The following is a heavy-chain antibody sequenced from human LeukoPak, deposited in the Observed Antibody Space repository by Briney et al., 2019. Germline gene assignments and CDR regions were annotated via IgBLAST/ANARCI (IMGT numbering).Heavy chain of an antibody. CDR1: GYTFTCYY. D-gene: IGHD5-24*01. CDR3: ARDLVGRWLQLLPASYGY. CDR2: INPDSGGT. J-gene: IGHJ4*02. Sequence: GASVKVSCKASGYTFTCYYMHWVRQAPGQGLEWMGWINPDSGGTNYAQKFQGRVTMTRDTSISTAYMELSRLRSDDTAVYYCARDLVGRWLQLLPASYGYWGQGTLVTVSS. V-gene: IGHV1-2*02.